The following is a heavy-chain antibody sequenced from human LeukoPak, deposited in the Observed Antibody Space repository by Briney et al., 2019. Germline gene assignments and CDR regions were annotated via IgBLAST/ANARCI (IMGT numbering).Heavy chain of an antibody. J-gene: IGHJ3*02. Sequence: SGPTLVNPTQSLTLTCTFSGFSLSTSGVGVGWIRQPPGKALEWLALIYWNDDKRYSPSLKSRLTITKDTSKNQVVLTMTNLDPVDTATYYCAHRHSNDPSDAFHIWVQGTMVTVSS. V-gene: IGHV2-5*01. D-gene: IGHD1-1*01. CDR3: AHRHSNDPSDAFHI. CDR1: GFSLSTSGVG. CDR2: IYWNDDK.